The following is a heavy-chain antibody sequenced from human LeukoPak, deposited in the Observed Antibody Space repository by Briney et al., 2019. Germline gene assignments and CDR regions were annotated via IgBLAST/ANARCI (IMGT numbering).Heavy chain of an antibody. Sequence: GESLKISCKGSGYSFTSYWIGWVRQMPGKGLEWMGIIYPGDSDTRYNPSFQGQVTISADKSISTAYLQWSSLKASDTAMYYCARLPRSVVITRYYFDYWGQGTLVTVSS. CDR3: ARLPRSVVITRYYFDY. D-gene: IGHD3-22*01. V-gene: IGHV5-51*01. J-gene: IGHJ4*02. CDR2: IYPGDSDT. CDR1: GYSFTSYW.